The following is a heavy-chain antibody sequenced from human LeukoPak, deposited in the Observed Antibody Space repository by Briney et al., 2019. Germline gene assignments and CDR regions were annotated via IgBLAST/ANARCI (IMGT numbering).Heavy chain of an antibody. CDR3: ARDRIQLWSHDY. Sequence: PGGSLRLSCAASGFTFSGYWMSWVRQAPGKGLEWVANIKPDGSEKYYVDSVKGRFTISRDNAKNSLYLQMNGLRAEDTAVYYCARDRIQLWSHDYWGQGTLSPSPQ. CDR2: IKPDGSEK. J-gene: IGHJ4*02. D-gene: IGHD5-18*01. CDR1: GFTFSGYW. V-gene: IGHV3-7*04.